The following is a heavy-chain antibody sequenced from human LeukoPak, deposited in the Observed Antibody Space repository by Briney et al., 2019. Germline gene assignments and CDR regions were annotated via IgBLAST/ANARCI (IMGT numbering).Heavy chain of an antibody. CDR2: ISDDGSNK. CDR3: ARANYYGSGSYYYYGMDV. D-gene: IGHD3-10*01. J-gene: IGHJ6*04. CDR1: GFTFSSYA. Sequence: GFLRLSCAASGFTFSSYAMHWIRQAPGKGLGWVAIISDDGSNKYYADSVKGRFTISRDNSKNTLYLQMNSLRAEDTAVYYCARANYYGSGSYYYYGMDVWGKGTTVTVSS. V-gene: IGHV3-30*04.